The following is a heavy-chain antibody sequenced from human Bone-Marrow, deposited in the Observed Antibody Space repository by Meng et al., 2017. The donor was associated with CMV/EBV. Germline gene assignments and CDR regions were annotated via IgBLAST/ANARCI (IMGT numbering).Heavy chain of an antibody. CDR3: ATGGSYYDSSGYWGY. D-gene: IGHD3-22*01. CDR2: ISSSSSYI. V-gene: IGHV3-21*01. CDR1: GFTFSSYS. Sequence: GSLRLSCAASGFTFSSYSMNWVRQAPGKGLEWVSSISSSSSYIYYADSVKGRFTISRDNAKNSLYLQMNSLRAEDTAVYYCATGGSYYDSSGYWGYWGQGTLVTVSS. J-gene: IGHJ4*02.